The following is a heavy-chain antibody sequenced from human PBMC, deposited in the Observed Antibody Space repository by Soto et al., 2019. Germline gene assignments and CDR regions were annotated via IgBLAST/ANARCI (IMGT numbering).Heavy chain of an antibody. CDR1: GGSFSGYY. D-gene: IGHD3-3*01. CDR3: ARGLRFPSDY. V-gene: IGHV4-34*01. CDR2: INHSGST. J-gene: IGHJ4*02. Sequence: QVQLQQWGAGLLKPSETLSLTCAVYGGSFSGYYWSWIRQPPGKGLEWIGEINHSGSTNYNPSLKSRVTISVDTSKNQFSLKLSSVTAADTAVYYCARGLRFPSDYWGQGTLVTVSS.